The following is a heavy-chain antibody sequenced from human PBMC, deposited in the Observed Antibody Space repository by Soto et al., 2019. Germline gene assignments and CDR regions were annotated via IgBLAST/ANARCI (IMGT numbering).Heavy chain of an antibody. CDR3: ARDPGGAAAGHGAYCYYYYGMDV. D-gene: IGHD6-13*01. J-gene: IGHJ6*02. CDR1: GFTFSSYS. V-gene: IGHV3-48*02. Sequence: EVQLVESGGGLVQPGGSLRLSCAASGFTFSSYSMNWVRQAPGKGLEWVSYISSSSSTIYYADSVKGRFTISRDNAKNSLYLQMNSLRDEDTAVYYCARDPGGAAAGHGAYCYYYYGMDVWGQGTTVTVSS. CDR2: ISSSSSTI.